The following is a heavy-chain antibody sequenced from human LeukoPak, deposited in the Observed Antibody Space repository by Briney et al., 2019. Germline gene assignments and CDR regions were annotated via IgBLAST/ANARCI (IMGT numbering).Heavy chain of an antibody. Sequence: GGSLRLSCAASGFTFSSYSMNWVRQAPWKGLEWVSSISSSSSYIYYADSVKGRFTISRDNAKNSLYLQMNSLRAEDTAVYYCAALQYSYGSYFDYWGQGTLVTVSS. V-gene: IGHV3-21*01. D-gene: IGHD5-18*01. CDR1: GFTFSSYS. CDR2: ISSSSSYI. J-gene: IGHJ4*02. CDR3: AALQYSYGSYFDY.